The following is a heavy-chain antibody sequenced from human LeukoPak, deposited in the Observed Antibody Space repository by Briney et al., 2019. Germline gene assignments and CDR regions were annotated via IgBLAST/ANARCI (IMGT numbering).Heavy chain of an antibody. CDR2: IIPILGIA. CDR3: ARVGAPDAFDT. V-gene: IGHV1-69*04. Sequence: GASVKVSCKASGGTFSSYAISWVRQAPGQGLEWMGRIIPILGIANYAQKFQGRVTITADKSTSTAYMELSSLRSEDTAVYYCARVGAPDAFDTWGQGTMVTVSS. D-gene: IGHD1-26*01. J-gene: IGHJ3*02. CDR1: GGTFSSYA.